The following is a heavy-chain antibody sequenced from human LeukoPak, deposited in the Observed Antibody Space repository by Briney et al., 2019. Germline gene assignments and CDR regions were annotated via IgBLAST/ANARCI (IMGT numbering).Heavy chain of an antibody. V-gene: IGHV1-69*13. J-gene: IGHJ4*02. CDR3: ASGYCSTTSCYVNPYFDY. CDR2: IIRIFSTT. D-gene: IGHD2-2*03. CDR1: GGTFSSYA. Sequence: SVKVSCKASGGTFSSYAIHWVRQAPGQGLEWMGGIIRIFSTTNYAQKFQGRVTISADESTSTAYMELSSLRSEDTAVYYCASGYCSTTSCYVNPYFDYWGQGTLVTASS.